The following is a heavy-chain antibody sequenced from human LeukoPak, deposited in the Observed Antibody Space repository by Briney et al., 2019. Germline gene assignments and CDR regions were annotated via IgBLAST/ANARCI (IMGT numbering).Heavy chain of an antibody. V-gene: IGHV3-74*01. J-gene: IGHJ3*01. CDR2: IDSDGSNT. CDR1: GFTFNTYW. D-gene: IGHD1-14*01. CDR3: ARDSRNDAFDV. Sequence: GGSLRLSCAASGFTASGFTFNTYWMHWVRQAPGKGLVWVLRIDSDGSNTRYADSVKGRFTISRDNAKNTVYLQMNSLRAEDTAVYYCARDSRNDAFDVWGQGTKVTVSS.